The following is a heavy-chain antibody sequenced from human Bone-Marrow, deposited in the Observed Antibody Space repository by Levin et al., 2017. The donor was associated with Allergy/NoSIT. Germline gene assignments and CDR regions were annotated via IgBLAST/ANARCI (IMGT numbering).Heavy chain of an antibody. CDR3: ARHGRDFGDGFYYFMDV. CDR1: GGSVTSDNFH. J-gene: IGHJ6*03. CDR2: MFYSGPT. D-gene: IGHD1-1*01. Sequence: SETLSLTCSVSGGSVTSDNFHWGWIRQPPGKGLEWIGTMFYSGPTYSDPSLRSRLSLSVDTSKNQFSMKLRSVTATDTGVYYCARHGRDFGDGFYYFMDVWGKGTTVTVSS. V-gene: IGHV4-39*01.